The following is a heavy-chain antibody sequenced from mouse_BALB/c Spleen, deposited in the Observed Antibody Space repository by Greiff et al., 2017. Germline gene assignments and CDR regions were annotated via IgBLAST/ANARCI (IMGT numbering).Heavy chain of an antibody. V-gene: IGHV1-14*01. CDR3: ARGGDWDWFAY. CDR2: INPYNDGT. D-gene: IGHD2-13*01. Sequence: VQLKQSGPELVKPGASVKMSCKASGYTFTSYVMHWVKQKPGQGLEWIGYINPYNDGTKYNEKFKGKATLTSDKSSSTAYMELSSLTSEDSAVYYCARGGDWDWFAYWGQGTLVTVSA. J-gene: IGHJ3*01. CDR1: GYTFTSYV.